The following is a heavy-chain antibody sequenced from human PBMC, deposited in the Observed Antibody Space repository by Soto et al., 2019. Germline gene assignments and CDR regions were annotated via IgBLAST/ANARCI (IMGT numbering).Heavy chain of an antibody. D-gene: IGHD1-1*01. CDR2: ISQTGANT. CDR3: ATEGAKNNWNFDF. CDR1: VFTFASCG. Sequence: VGSLRLSCLSSVFTFASCGMNCVRQAPGKGLEWVAGISQTGANTYYADSVRGRFIISRDNSRNTVSLEMNSLRGEDSALYYCATEGAKNNWNFDFWGQGTKVTVSS. J-gene: IGHJ4*02. V-gene: IGHV3-23*01.